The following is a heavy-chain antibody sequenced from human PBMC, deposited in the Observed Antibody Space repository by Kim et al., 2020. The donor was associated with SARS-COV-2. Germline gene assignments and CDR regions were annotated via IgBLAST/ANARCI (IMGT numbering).Heavy chain of an antibody. V-gene: IGHV3-23*01. CDR3: AKGITMVRGVINYYGMDV. Sequence: GGSLRLSCAASGFTFSSYAMSWVRQAPGKGLEWVSAISGSGGSTYYADSVKGRFTISRDNSKNTLYLQMNSLRAEDTAVYYCAKGITMVRGVINYYGMDVWGQGTTVTVSS. CDR1: GFTFSSYA. CDR2: ISGSGGST. D-gene: IGHD3-10*01. J-gene: IGHJ6*02.